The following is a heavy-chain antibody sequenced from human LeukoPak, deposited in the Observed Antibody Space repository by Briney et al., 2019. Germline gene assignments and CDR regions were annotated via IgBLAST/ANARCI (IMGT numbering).Heavy chain of an antibody. CDR1: GDSITGYY. D-gene: IGHD3-10*01. CDR2: IYYTGNT. J-gene: IGHJ5*02. CDR3: ARDMMVRGVITDNWFDP. V-gene: IGHV4-39*07. Sequence: PSETLFLTCSVSGDSITGYYWGWIRQPPGKGLEWIGNIYYTGNTYYNPSLKSRVTISVDTSKNQFSLKLSSVTAADTAVYYCARDMMVRGVITDNWFDPWGQGTLVTVSS.